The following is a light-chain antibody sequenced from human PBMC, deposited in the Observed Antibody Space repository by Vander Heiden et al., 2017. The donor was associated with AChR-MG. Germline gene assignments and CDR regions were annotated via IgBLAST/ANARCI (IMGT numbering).Light chain of an antibody. CDR3: SSYTSSSTWV. V-gene: IGLV2-14*03. CDR1: SSDVGSYNY. J-gene: IGLJ3*02. Sequence: SSLAQPAPLPGFPGPSITISFTGTSSDVGSYNYVSWYQQHPGKVPKLMIYGVNKRPSGVSNRFSASKSGNTASLTISGLQADDEADYYCSSYTSSSTWVFGGGTKLTVL. CDR2: GVN.